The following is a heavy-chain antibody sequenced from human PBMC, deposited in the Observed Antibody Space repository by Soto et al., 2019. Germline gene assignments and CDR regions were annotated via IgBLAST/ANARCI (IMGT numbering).Heavy chain of an antibody. CDR1: GFTFSSYG. CDR3: AKERQHLVGWYFDL. CDR2: ISYDGSNK. V-gene: IGHV3-30*18. Sequence: QVQLVESGGGVVQPGRSLRLSCAASGFTFSSYGMHWVRQAPGKGLEWVAVISYDGSNKYYADSVKGRFTISRDNSKNTLYLQMNSLRAEDTAVYYCAKERQHLVGWYFDLWGRGTLVTVSS. D-gene: IGHD6-13*01. J-gene: IGHJ2*01.